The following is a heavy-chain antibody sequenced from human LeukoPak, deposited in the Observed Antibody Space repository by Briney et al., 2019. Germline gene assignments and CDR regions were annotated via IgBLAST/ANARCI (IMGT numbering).Heavy chain of an antibody. Sequence: PGGSLRLSCAASGFTFSSYAMHWVRQAPGKGLEWVAVISYDGSNKHYADSVKGRFTISRDNSKNTLYLQMNSLRAEDTAVYYCAREKSQSRNYYCYGMDVWGQGTTVTVSS. CDR2: ISYDGSNK. J-gene: IGHJ6*02. V-gene: IGHV3-30*04. CDR3: AREKSQSRNYYCYGMDV. CDR1: GFTFSSYA.